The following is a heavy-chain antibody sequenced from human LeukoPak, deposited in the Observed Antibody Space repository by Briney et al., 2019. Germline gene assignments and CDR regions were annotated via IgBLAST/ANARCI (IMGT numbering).Heavy chain of an antibody. CDR2: ISSSGSTI. V-gene: IGHV3-11*01. Sequence: GGSLRLSCAASGFTFSDYYMSWLRQAPGKGLEWVSYISSSGSTIYYADSVKGRFTISRDDSKNLLYLQMNSLRPEDTAMYFCARDKGGMVPFDHWGQGTLVTVSS. CDR3: ARDKGGMVPFDH. CDR1: GFTFSDYY. J-gene: IGHJ4*02. D-gene: IGHD3-10*01.